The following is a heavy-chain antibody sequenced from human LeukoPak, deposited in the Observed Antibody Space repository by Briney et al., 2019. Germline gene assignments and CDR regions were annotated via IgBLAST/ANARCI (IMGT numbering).Heavy chain of an antibody. CDR1: GFTFSSYG. V-gene: IGHV3-72*01. CDR2: TRNKANIYTT. CDR3: ARKGDYAGYGLDI. Sequence: GGSLRLSCAASGFTFSSYGMHWVRQAPGKGLEWVGRTRNKANIYTTEYAASVKGRFTISRDDSKNSVYLQMNSLKIEDTAVYYCARKGDYAGYGLDIWGQGTMVTVSS. D-gene: IGHD5-18*01. J-gene: IGHJ3*02.